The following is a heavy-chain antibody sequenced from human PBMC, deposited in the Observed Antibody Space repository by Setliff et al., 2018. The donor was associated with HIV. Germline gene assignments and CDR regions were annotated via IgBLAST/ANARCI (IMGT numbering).Heavy chain of an antibody. D-gene: IGHD5-18*01. CDR1: GGSVSGHY. V-gene: IGHV4-34*01. CDR2: ITPNGRT. Sequence: KTSETLSLTCAVYGGSVSGHYWGWFRQPPGKGLEWIGEITPNGRTNYIPSLKSRVTMSLDTPKNQFSLKLTSVTVADTAFYYCSNWNTTIDEDSWGQGTLVTVS. J-gene: IGHJ4*02. CDR3: SNWNTTIDEDS.